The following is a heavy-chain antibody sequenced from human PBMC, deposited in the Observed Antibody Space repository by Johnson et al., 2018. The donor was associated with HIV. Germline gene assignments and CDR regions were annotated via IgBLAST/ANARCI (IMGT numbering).Heavy chain of an antibody. D-gene: IGHD5-24*01. CDR3: AREWLYGFDI. CDR1: GLTVSSNY. V-gene: IGHV3-66*01. J-gene: IGHJ3*02. Sequence: VQLVESGGGLVQPGGSLRLSCVASGLTVSSNYMTWVRQAPGKGLEWVSVIYSGGSTYYADSVKGRFTISRDNSKNTLYLQMNRLRAEDTAVYYCAREWLYGFDIWGQGTMVTVSS. CDR2: IYSGGST.